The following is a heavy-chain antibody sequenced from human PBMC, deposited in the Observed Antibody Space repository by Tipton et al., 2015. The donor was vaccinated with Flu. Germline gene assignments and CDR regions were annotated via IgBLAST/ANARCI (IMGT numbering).Heavy chain of an antibody. CDR2: ISTSGST. Sequence: TLFLTCTVSGGSISSGSYFWGWIRQPAGEGLEWIGHISTSGSTNYNPSLKSRLTLSVDTSKNQFSLRLTSVTATDTALYYCARHERGVSTFPWGQGTLVTVSS. CDR1: GGSISSGSYF. CDR3: ARHERGVSTFP. J-gene: IGHJ5*02. V-gene: IGHV4-61*09. D-gene: IGHD5/OR15-5a*01.